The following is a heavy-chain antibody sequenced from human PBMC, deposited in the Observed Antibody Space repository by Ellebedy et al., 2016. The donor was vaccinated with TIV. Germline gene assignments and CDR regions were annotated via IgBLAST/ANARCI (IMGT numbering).Heavy chain of an antibody. V-gene: IGHV3-30*02. CDR1: GFTFSAYG. CDR3: AGLWFGDSPRDNSDY. Sequence: GESLKISCAASGFTFSAYGMHWVRQAPGKGLEWVTYIRYDGSNKYYADSVKGRFTISRDTSKNTLFLEMNSLRAEDTAIYYCAGLWFGDSPRDNSDYWGRGTLVTVSS. CDR2: IRYDGSNK. J-gene: IGHJ4*02. D-gene: IGHD3-10*01.